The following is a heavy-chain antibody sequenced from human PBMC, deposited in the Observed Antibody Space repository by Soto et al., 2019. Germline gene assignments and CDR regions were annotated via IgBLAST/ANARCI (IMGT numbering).Heavy chain of an antibody. CDR3: ARSVRRPEKGRDGPYGLWFGELFGYYYYGMDV. CDR1: GYTFTSYG. V-gene: IGHV1-18*01. J-gene: IGHJ6*02. Sequence: ASVKVSCKASGYTFTSYGISWVRQAPGQGLEWMGWISAYNGNTNYAQKLQGRVTMTTDTSTSTAYMELRSLRSDDTAVYYCARSVRRPEKGRDGPYGLWFGELFGYYYYGMDVWGQGTTVTVSS. D-gene: IGHD3-10*01. CDR2: ISAYNGNT.